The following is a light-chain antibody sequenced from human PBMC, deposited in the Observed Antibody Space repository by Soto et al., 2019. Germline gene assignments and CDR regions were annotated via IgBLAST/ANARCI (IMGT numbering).Light chain of an antibody. CDR2: GAS. CDR3: QHYNNCPRT. J-gene: IGKJ1*01. V-gene: IGKV3D-15*01. CDR1: QSVSSN. Sequence: EIVMTQSPATLSVSPGERATLSCRASQSVSSNLAWYQQKPGQAPRLLIYGASTRATGIPARYSGIGSETEFTLPTSVLQSEDCAVYYCQHYNNCPRTCGQGTMVEFK.